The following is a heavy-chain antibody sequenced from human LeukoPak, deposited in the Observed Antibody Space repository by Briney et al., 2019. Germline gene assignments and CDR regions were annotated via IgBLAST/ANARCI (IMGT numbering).Heavy chain of an antibody. D-gene: IGHD3-22*01. CDR3: ARHVRVRYYYDSSGQVYYFNY. Sequence: SQTLSLTCTVSGGSISSGGYYWSWIRQHPGKGLEWIGYIYYSGSTYYNPSLKSRVTISVDTSKNQFSLKLSSVTAADTAVYYCARHVRVRYYYDSSGQVYYFNYWGQGTLVTVSS. CDR1: GGSISSGGYY. V-gene: IGHV4-31*03. J-gene: IGHJ4*02. CDR2: IYYSGST.